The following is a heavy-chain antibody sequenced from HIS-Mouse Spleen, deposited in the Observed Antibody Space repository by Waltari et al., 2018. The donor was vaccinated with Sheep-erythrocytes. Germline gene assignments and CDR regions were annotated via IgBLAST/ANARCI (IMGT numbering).Heavy chain of an antibody. Sequence: QVQLVQSGAEVKKPGASVKVSCKASGYTFTSYGISWVRQAPGQGLEWMGWISAYNGNTNYEPKLQGRVTMTTDTATSTAYMELRSLRSDDTAVYYCARLRFLEWLLYFDYWGQGTLVTVSS. CDR1: GYTFTSYG. V-gene: IGHV1-18*01. CDR3: ARLRFLEWLLYFDY. J-gene: IGHJ4*02. D-gene: IGHD3-3*01. CDR2: ISAYNGNT.